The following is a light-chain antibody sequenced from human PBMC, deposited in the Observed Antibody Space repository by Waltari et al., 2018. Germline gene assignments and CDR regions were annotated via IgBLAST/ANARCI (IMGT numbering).Light chain of an antibody. CDR1: SSDVGSYNL. V-gene: IGLV2-23*03. CDR2: EGS. J-gene: IGLJ3*02. CDR3: CSYAGSSTFV. Sequence: QSALTQPASVSGSPGQSITISCTGTSSDVGSYNLVSWYPQHPGKAPKLMIYEGSKRPSGVSNRFSGSKSGNTASLTISGLQAEDEADYYCCSYAGSSTFVFGGGTKLTVL.